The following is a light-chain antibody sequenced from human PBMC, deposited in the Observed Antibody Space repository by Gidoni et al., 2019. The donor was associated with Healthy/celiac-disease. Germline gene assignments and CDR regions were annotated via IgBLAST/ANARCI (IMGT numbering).Light chain of an antibody. CDR1: QDISNS. V-gene: IGKV1-33*01. CDR2: VAS. Sequence: DIQMTQSPSSVSASVGDRVTITCQASQDISNSFICSQQKPGKAPKLLIYVASNLETGVPSRFSGSGSGTDFTFTIISLQPEDIATYYCQQYDNLSFTFGPGTKVEIK. J-gene: IGKJ3*01. CDR3: QQYDNLSFT.